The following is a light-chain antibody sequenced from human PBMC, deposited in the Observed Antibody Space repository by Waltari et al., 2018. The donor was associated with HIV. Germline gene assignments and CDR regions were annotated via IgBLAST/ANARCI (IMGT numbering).Light chain of an antibody. CDR3: AAWDDSLNGYV. CDR1: SSNIGSNT. J-gene: IGLJ1*01. Sequence: QSVLTQPPSASGTPGQRVTISCSGSSSNIGSNTVNWYQQHPGTAPQLLIYSNNRRPSGVPDRFSGSKSGTSASLAISGLQSEDEADYYCAAWDDSLNGYVFGTGTKVTVL. CDR2: SNN. V-gene: IGLV1-44*01.